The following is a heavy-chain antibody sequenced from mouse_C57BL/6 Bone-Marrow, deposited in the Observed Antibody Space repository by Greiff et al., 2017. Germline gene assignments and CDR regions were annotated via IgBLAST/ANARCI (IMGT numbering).Heavy chain of an antibody. Sequence: EVQLQQSGPELVKPGASVKISCKASGYTFTDYYMNWVKQSHGKSLEWIGDINPNNGGTSYNQKFKGKATLTVDKSSSTAYMELRSLTSEDSAIYYCARENGANFDYWGQGTTLTVSS. CDR2: INPNNGGT. CDR1: GYTFTDYY. J-gene: IGHJ2*01. V-gene: IGHV1-26*01. CDR3: ARENGANFDY.